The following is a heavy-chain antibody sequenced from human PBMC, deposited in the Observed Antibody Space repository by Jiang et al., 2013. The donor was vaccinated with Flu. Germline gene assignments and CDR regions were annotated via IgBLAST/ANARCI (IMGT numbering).Heavy chain of an antibody. V-gene: IGHV4-61*02. J-gene: IGHJ3*02. CDR2: IYTSGST. CDR3: ARDSALSSFWTYAFDI. CDR1: GGSISSGSYY. Sequence: GSGLVKPSQTLSLTCTVSGGSISSGSYYWSWIRQPAGKGLEWIGRIYTSGSTNYNPSLKSRVTISVDTSKNQFSLKLSSVTAADTAVYYCARDSALSSFWTYAFDIWGQGTMVTVSS. D-gene: IGHD3-16*02.